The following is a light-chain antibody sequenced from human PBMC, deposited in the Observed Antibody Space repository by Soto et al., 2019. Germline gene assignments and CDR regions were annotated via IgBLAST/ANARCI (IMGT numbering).Light chain of an antibody. V-gene: IGKV1-5*01. Sequence: DIQMTQSPSSLSASVGDRVTITCRASQSISSWLAWYQQKPGKAPKLLIYDASNLESGVQSRFSGSGSGTEFTLTISSLQPDDFATYYCKQYNSYPITFGQGTRLEIK. CDR2: DAS. CDR3: KQYNSYPIT. CDR1: QSISSW. J-gene: IGKJ5*01.